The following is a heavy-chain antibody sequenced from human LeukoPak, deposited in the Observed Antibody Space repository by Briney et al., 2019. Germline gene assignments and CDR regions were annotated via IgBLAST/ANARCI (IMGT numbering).Heavy chain of an antibody. J-gene: IGHJ4*02. V-gene: IGHV3-23*01. Sequence: PGGSLRLSCAASGFTFSSYAMSWVRQAPGKGLEWVSSISGNSGSTYYADSVKGRFTISRDNSKNTVYLQMNSLRAEDTAVYYCAKVSAWAMVGATYFDYWGQGTLVTVSS. CDR2: ISGNSGST. CDR1: GFTFSSYA. CDR3: AKVSAWAMVGATYFDY. D-gene: IGHD1-26*01.